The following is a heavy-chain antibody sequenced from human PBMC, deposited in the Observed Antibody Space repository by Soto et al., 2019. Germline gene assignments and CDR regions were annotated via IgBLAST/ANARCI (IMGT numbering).Heavy chain of an antibody. CDR2: ISASGAGT. CDR1: GFTFSNYA. D-gene: IGHD6-19*01. V-gene: IGHV3-23*01. Sequence: EVQLLESGGGLVQPGGSLRLSCAASGFTFSNYAMSWVRQAPGKGPEWVSSISASGAGTYHADSGKGRFTISRDNSKNTLHLQMNSLRAEDTAVYYCAKDLIAVAGRGWFDYWGQGTLVTVSS. CDR3: AKDLIAVAGRGWFDY. J-gene: IGHJ4*02.